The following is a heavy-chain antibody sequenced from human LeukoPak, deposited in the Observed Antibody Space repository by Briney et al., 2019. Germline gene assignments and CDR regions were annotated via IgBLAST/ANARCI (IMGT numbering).Heavy chain of an antibody. J-gene: IGHJ4*02. CDR1: GFTFSCYS. V-gene: IGHV3-48*01. D-gene: IGHD3-22*01. CDR3: ARNFHRRLYDSSGYYPY. Sequence: GGSLRLSCVTSGFTFSCYSMNWVRQAPGKGLECVSYISSSSTTIYYADSVKGRFTISRDNAKNSLYLQMNSLRAEDTAVYYCARNFHRRLYDSSGYYPYWGQGTLVTVSS. CDR2: ISSSSTTI.